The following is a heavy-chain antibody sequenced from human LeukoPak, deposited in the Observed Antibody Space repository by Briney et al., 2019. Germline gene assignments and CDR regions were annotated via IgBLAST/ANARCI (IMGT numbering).Heavy chain of an antibody. CDR3: ARSSGYGPNWFDP. D-gene: IGHD5-18*01. CDR1: GFTFSDYY. CDR2: ISSSSSYT. J-gene: IGHJ5*02. V-gene: IGHV3-11*06. Sequence: GGSLRLSCAASGFTFSDYYMSWIRRAPGKGLEWVSYISSSSSYTNYADSVKGRFTISRDNAKNSLYLQMNSLRAEDTAVYYCARSSGYGPNWFDPWGQGTLVTVSS.